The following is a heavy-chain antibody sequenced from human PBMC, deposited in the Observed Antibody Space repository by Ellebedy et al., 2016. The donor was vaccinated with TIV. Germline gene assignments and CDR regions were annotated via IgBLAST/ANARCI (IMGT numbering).Heavy chain of an antibody. Sequence: GGSLRLSXVASGFTFSSSWMSWVRQAPGKGLEWVANIRRVGNEKYYLDSVKGRFTISRDNAQSSVYLQMNSLRADDTAVYYCANTVGSTPGGNYWGQGTLVTVSS. CDR2: IRRVGNEK. CDR3: ANTVGSTPGGNY. D-gene: IGHD1-26*01. CDR1: GFTFSSSW. J-gene: IGHJ4*02. V-gene: IGHV3-7*02.